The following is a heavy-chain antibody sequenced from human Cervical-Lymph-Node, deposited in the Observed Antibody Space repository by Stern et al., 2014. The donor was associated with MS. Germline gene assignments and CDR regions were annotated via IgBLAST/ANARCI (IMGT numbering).Heavy chain of an antibody. Sequence: EVQLVESGAEVKKPGESLKISCKLSGYSFTIYYIAWVRQMPGKGLEWMGVIYPYDSDTTYSPSFQGQVTISADKSITTAYLQWSSLRASDTAMYARHVQGFDYWGQGTLVTVSS. J-gene: IGHJ4*02. V-gene: IGHV5-51*03. CDR3: HVQGFDY. CDR2: IYPYDSDT. CDR1: GYSFTIYY.